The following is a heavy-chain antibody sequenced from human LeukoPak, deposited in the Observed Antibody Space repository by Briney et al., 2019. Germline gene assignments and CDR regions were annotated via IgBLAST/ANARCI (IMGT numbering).Heavy chain of an antibody. CDR2: ISAYNGNT. D-gene: IGHD2-2*03. J-gene: IGHJ6*02. CDR1: GGTFSSYA. Sequence: GASVKVSCKASGGTFSSYAISWVRQAPGQGLEWMGWISAYNGNTNYAQKLQGRVTMTTDTSTSTAYMELRSLRSDDTAVYYCAKLDIVVVPAAPGRYYYGMDVWGQGTTVTVSS. CDR3: AKLDIVVVPAAPGRYYYGMDV. V-gene: IGHV1-18*01.